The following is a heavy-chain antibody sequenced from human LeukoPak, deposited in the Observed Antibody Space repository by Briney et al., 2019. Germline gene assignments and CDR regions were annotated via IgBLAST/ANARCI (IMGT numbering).Heavy chain of an antibody. CDR2: INHSGST. CDR1: GGFFSDYY. D-gene: IGHD3-22*01. CDR3: AYSSGYQQH. J-gene: IGHJ1*01. V-gene: IGHV4-34*01. Sequence: SETLSLTCAVSGGFFSDYYWSWIRQPPGKELEWIGEINHSGSTNYNPSLKSRVTISVDTSKNQFSLKLSSVTAADTAVYYCAYSSGYQQHWGQGTLVTVSS.